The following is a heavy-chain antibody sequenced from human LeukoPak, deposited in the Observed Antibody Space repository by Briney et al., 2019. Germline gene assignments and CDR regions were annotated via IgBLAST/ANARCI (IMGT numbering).Heavy chain of an antibody. J-gene: IGHJ4*02. CDR2: IYYGGST. CDR3: TRHGPYYYDSSFDY. CDR1: GGSISSSSSY. D-gene: IGHD3-22*01. V-gene: IGHV4-39*01. Sequence: PSETLSLTCTVSGGSISSSSSYWGRIRQPPGKGLEWIGSIYYGGSTYYNPSLKSRVTISVDTSKNQFSLKLTSVTAADTAVYSCTRHGPYYYDSSFDYWGQGTLVTVSS.